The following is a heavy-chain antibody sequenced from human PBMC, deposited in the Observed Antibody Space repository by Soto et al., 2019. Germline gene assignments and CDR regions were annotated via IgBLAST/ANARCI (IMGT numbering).Heavy chain of an antibody. V-gene: IGHV1-24*01. Sequence: ASVNLSCKISGYALTVLSMHWVRQAPGKGLEWMGGFDPEDGETIYAQKFQGRVTMTEDTSTDTAYMELSSLRSGDTAVYYCATLRMVRGREYWGQGTLVTVSS. J-gene: IGHJ4*02. CDR2: FDPEDGET. D-gene: IGHD3-10*01. CDR1: GYALTVLS. CDR3: ATLRMVRGREY.